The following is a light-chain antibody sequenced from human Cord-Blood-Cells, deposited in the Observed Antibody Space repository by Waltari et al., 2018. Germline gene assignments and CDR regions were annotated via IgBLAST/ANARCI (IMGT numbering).Light chain of an antibody. CDR1: SSDVGGYNY. J-gene: IGLJ3*02. Sequence: QSALTQPRSVSGSPGQSVTISCTGTSSDVGGYNYVSWYQQHPGKAPKLMIYDVSKRPSGVPDRGPGSKSDNTASQSRSGLRAADEADYYCCSDAGSYTVVFGGGTKLAVL. V-gene: IGLV2-11*01. CDR3: CSDAGSYTVV. CDR2: DVS.